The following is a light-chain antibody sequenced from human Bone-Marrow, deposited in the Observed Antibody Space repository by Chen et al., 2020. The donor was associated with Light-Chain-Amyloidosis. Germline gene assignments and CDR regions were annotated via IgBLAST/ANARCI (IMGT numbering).Light chain of an antibody. Sequence: EIVLTQSPGTLSLSPGDRATLSCRASQSVSGFFAWYQQIPGQAPRLLIYGASSRATGIPDRFRGSGYGTDFILSITRLEPEDFAVYYCQQYDTSPYTFGQGTKLEI. CDR2: GAS. V-gene: IGKV3-20*01. J-gene: IGKJ2*01. CDR3: QQYDTSPYT. CDR1: QSVSGF.